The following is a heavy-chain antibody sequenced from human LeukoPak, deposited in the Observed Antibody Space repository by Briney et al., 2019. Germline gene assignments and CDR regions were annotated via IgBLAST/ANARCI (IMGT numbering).Heavy chain of an antibody. CDR1: GNYW. V-gene: IGHV3-9*01. J-gene: IGHJ4*02. D-gene: IGHD2-2*01. Sequence: SGGSLRLSCAASGNYWMHWVRQAPGKGLEWVSGISWNSGSIGYADSVKGRFTISRDNAKSSLYLQMNSLRAEDTALYYCAKDSPIRYCSSTSCPLDYWGQGTLVTVSS. CDR3: AKDSPIRYCSSTSCPLDY. CDR2: ISWNSGSI.